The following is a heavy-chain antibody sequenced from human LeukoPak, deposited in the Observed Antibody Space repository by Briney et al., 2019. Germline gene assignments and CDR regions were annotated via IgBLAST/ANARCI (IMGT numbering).Heavy chain of an antibody. D-gene: IGHD6-13*01. CDR2: IYYSGST. CDR3: AGSPPYSSSWSLDY. V-gene: IGHV4-39*07. J-gene: IGHJ4*02. CDR1: GGSISSSSYY. Sequence: SETLSLTCTVSGGSISSSSYYWGWIRQPPGKGLEWNGSIYYSGSTYHNPSLKSRVTISVDTSKNQFSLKLSSVTAADTAVYYCAGSPPYSSSWSLDYWGQGTLVTVSS.